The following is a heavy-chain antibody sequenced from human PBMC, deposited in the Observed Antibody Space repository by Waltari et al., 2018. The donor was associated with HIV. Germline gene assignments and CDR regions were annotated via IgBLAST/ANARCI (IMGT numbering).Heavy chain of an antibody. V-gene: IGHV4-4*07. Sequence: QVQLQESGPGLVKPSETLSLTCTVSGGSISSYYWSWIRQPAGKGLEWIGRIYTSGSTNYNPPLKSRVTMSVDTSKNQFSLKLSAVTAADTAVYYCARGTYYYDSSGHDAFDIWGQGTMVTVSS. J-gene: IGHJ3*02. CDR3: ARGTYYYDSSGHDAFDI. CDR1: GGSISSYY. CDR2: IYTSGST. D-gene: IGHD3-22*01.